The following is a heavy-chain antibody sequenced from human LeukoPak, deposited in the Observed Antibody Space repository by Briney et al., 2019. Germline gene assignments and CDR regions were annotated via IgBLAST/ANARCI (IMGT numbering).Heavy chain of an antibody. CDR2: INHSGST. V-gene: IGHV4-34*01. CDR1: GGSFSGYY. CDR3: ARSGFGELY. D-gene: IGHD3-10*01. Sequence: SETLSLTCAVYGGSFSGYYWSWIRQPAGKGLEWIGEINHSGSTNYNPSLKSRVTISVDTSKNQFSLKLSSVTAADTAVYYCARSGFGELYWGQGTLVTVSS. J-gene: IGHJ4*02.